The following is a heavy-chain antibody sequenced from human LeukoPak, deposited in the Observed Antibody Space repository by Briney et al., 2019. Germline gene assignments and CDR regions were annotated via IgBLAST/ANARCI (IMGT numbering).Heavy chain of an antibody. V-gene: IGHV1-69*05. J-gene: IGHJ4*02. CDR2: IIPIFGTA. CDR3: ARDFWVATIMKSPGPFDY. D-gene: IGHD5-12*01. Sequence: SVKVSCKASGGTSSSYAISWVRQAPGQGLEWMGRIIPIFGTANYAQKFQGRVTITTDESTSTAYMELSSLRSEDTAVYYCARDFWVATIMKSPGPFDYWPQGTLVTVSS. CDR1: GGTSSSYA.